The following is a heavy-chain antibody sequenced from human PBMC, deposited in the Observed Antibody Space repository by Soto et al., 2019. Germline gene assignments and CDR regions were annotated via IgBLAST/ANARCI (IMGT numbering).Heavy chain of an antibody. D-gene: IGHD2-8*01. CDR2: FDPEDGET. V-gene: IGHV1-24*01. CDR3: ARVVPPNLPDY. CDR1: GYTLTELS. Sequence: ASVKVSCKVSGYTLTELSMHWVRQAPGKGLEWMGGFDPEDGETIYAQKFQGRVTMTADTSTNTAYMELRILRSDDTAVYYCARVVPPNLPDYSGQGSLVLGSS. J-gene: IGHJ4*02.